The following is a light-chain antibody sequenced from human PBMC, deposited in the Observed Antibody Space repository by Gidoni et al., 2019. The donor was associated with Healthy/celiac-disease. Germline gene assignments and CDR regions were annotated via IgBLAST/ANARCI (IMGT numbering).Light chain of an antibody. CDR1: NIGSKS. V-gene: IGLV3-21*04. Sequence: SYVLTQPPSVSVAPGTTARITCGGNNIGSKSVHWYQQKPAQAPVLVIYYDSDRPSGIPERFSGSNSGNTATLTISRVEAGDEADYYCQVWDSSSDHVVFGGGTKLTVL. J-gene: IGLJ2*01. CDR3: QVWDSSSDHVV. CDR2: YDS.